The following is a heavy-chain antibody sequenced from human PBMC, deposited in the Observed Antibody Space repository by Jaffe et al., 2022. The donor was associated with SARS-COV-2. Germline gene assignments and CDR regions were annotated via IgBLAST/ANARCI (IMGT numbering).Heavy chain of an antibody. CDR3: AKDRRWDVLYGMDV. Sequence: QVQLVESGGGVVQPGRSLRLSCAVSGFTFSTYGMHWVRQAPGKGLEWVAVISSDGSNKYYGDTVKGRFTISRDNSKNTLYLQMNSLRAEDTAMYYCAKDRRWDVLYGMDVWGQGTTVTVSS. CDR1: GFTFSTYG. CDR2: ISSDGSNK. J-gene: IGHJ6*02. D-gene: IGHD1-26*01. V-gene: IGHV3-30*18.